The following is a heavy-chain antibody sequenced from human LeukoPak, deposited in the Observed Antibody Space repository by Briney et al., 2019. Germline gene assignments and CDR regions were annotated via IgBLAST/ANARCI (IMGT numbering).Heavy chain of an antibody. Sequence: ASVKVSCKASGYTFTGYYMHWVRQAPGQGLEWMGWISAYNGDTHYAQKVQGRVTMTTDTSTNTAYMELRSLRSDDTAVYYCAFSSYYLQGNYYYMDVWGKGTTVTVSS. J-gene: IGHJ6*03. CDR2: ISAYNGDT. CDR1: GYTFTGYY. D-gene: IGHD1-26*01. CDR3: AFSSYYLQGNYYYMDV. V-gene: IGHV1-18*04.